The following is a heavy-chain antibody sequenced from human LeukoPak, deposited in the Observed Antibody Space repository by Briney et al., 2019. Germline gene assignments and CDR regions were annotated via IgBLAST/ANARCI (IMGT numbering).Heavy chain of an antibody. V-gene: IGHV4-39*01. Sequence: PSETLSLTCTVSGGSISSSSYYWGWIRQPPGKGLERIGSIYYSGSTYYNPSLKSRVTISVDTSKNQFSLKLSSVTAADTAVYYCARHSSPDVVPAAIRSGIDPWGQGTLVTVSS. CDR3: ARHSSPDVVPAAIRSGIDP. CDR1: GGSISSSSYY. J-gene: IGHJ5*02. D-gene: IGHD2-2*01. CDR2: IYYSGST.